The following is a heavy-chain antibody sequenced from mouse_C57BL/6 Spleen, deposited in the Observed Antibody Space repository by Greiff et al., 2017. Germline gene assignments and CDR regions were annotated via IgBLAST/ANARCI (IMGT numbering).Heavy chain of an antibody. CDR2: IYPRDGST. D-gene: IGHD2-2*01. CDR3: ARWGGYDPFDY. V-gene: IGHV1-85*01. CDR1: GYTFTSYD. Sequence: QVQLKESGPELVKPGASVKLSCKASGYTFTSYDINWVKQRPGQGLEWIGWIYPRDGSTKYNEKFKGKATLTVDTSSSTAYMELHSLTSEDSAVYFCARWGGYDPFDYWGQGTTLTVSS. J-gene: IGHJ2*01.